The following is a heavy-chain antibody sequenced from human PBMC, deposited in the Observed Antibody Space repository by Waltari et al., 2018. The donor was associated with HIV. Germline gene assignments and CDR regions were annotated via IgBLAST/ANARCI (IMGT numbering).Heavy chain of an antibody. Sequence: EVQLLESGGGLVQPGGSLRLSCAASGFTFSSYAMSWVRQAPGKGLEWVSAIRGRGGDTYYADSVKGRFTISRDNSKNTRYLQMNSLRAEDTAVYYCAKVRQAIGYSSGLNWFDPWGQGTLVTVSS. CDR1: GFTFSSYA. V-gene: IGHV3-23*01. CDR3: AKVRQAIGYSSGLNWFDP. CDR2: IRGRGGDT. J-gene: IGHJ5*02. D-gene: IGHD6-19*01.